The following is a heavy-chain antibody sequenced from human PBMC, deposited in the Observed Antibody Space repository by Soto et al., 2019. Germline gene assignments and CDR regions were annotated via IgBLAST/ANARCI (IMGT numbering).Heavy chain of an antibody. CDR3: ASLAAGIAARPDFDY. CDR1: VLTFRRYA. J-gene: IGHJ4*02. CDR2: LIPIVGTA. Sequence: SVNVSCKASVLTFRRYAIRGVQQAPGRGLEVMGGLIPIVGTAHYAQKFQGRVTITADKSTSTAHMETSSPRSEDTAVYYCASLAAGIAARPDFDYWGQGTLVTVS. V-gene: IGHV1-69*06. D-gene: IGHD6-6*01.